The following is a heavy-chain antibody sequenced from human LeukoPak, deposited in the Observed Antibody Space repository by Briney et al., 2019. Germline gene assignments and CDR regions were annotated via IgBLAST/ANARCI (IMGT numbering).Heavy chain of an antibody. V-gene: IGHV3-23*01. CDR3: AKDLRGYGDFYFDY. D-gene: IGHD4-17*01. CDR2: ISGSGGST. CDR1: GFTFSSYA. Sequence: GGPLRLSCAASGFTFSSYAMSWVRQAPGKGLEWVSAISGSGGSTYYADSVKGRFTISRDNSKNTLYLQMNSLRAEDTAVYYCAKDLRGYGDFYFDYWGQGTLVTVSS. J-gene: IGHJ4*02.